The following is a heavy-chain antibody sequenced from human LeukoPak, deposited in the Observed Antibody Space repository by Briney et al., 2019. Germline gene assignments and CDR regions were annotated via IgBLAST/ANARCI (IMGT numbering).Heavy chain of an antibody. Sequence: PGGSLRLSCAASGFTFSTYWMSWVRQAPGQGLEWVANIKHDGSEKYYVDSVKGRFTISRDNAKNSLYLQMNSLRAEDTALYYCARSYYDSTGCNVFWYWGQGTLVTVSS. V-gene: IGHV3-7*01. CDR2: IKHDGSEK. CDR3: ARSYYDSTGCNVFWY. CDR1: GFTFSTYW. J-gene: IGHJ4*02. D-gene: IGHD3-22*01.